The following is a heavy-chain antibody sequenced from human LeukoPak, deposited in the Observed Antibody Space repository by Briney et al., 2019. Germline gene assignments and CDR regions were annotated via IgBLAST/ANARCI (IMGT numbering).Heavy chain of an antibody. CDR1: GYTFNAYY. D-gene: IGHD4-17*01. J-gene: IGHJ4*02. CDR2: INPKIGST. CDR3: ARGERDGDLDS. Sequence: ASVKVSCKASGYTFNAYYIHWVRQAPGQGLEWMGRINPKIGSTNSAQKIQGRVTMTRDTSINTTYMELSSLRSDDTAVYYCARGERDGDLDSWGQGTLVTVSS. V-gene: IGHV1-2*02.